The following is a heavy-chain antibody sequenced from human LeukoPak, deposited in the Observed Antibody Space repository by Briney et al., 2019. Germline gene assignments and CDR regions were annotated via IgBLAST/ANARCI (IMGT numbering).Heavy chain of an antibody. CDR2: IYYSGST. J-gene: IGHJ4*02. V-gene: IGHV4-31*03. Sequence: SETLSLTCTVSGGSVSSGGYYWSWIRQHPGKGLEWIGYIYYSGSTYYNPSLKSRVTISVDTSKNQFSLKLSSVTAADTAVYYCARVPTMYYDFWSGYLSPYYFDYWGQGTLVTASS. D-gene: IGHD3-3*01. CDR1: GGSVSSGGYY. CDR3: ARVPTMYYDFWSGYLSPYYFDY.